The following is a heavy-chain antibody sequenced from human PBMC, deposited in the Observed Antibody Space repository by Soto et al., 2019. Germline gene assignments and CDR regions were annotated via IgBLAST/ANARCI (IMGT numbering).Heavy chain of an antibody. CDR3: ARGPLVVLNYFES. V-gene: IGHV1-69*04. J-gene: IGHJ4*02. CDR2: IFPLTDIP. Sequence: ASAKVSCKASGGTFRNYPINWVRQAPGQGLEWMGSIFPLTDIPDYAQNFQARLTISADKSTSTAYMELSSLTSDDTAMYFCARGPLVVLNYFESWGQGTLVTVS. CDR1: GGTFRNYP.